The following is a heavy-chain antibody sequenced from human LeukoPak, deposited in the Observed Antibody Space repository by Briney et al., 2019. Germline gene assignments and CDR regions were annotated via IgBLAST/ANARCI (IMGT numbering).Heavy chain of an antibody. V-gene: IGHV1-18*01. CDR3: ARLTDYDILTGYYYFDY. CDR1: GYTFTSYG. J-gene: IGHJ4*02. D-gene: IGHD3-9*01. CDR2: ISAYNGNT. Sequence: ASVKVSCKASGYTFTSYGISWVRQAPGQGLEWMGWISAYNGNTNYAQKLQGRVTMTTDTSTSTAYMELRSLRSDDTAVYYCARLTDYDILTGYYYFDYWGQGTLVTVSS.